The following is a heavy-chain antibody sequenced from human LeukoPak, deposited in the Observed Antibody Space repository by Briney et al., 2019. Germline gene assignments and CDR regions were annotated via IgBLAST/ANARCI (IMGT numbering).Heavy chain of an antibody. V-gene: IGHV4-59*01. J-gene: IGHJ5*02. Sequence: SETLSLTCTVSGGSISSYYWSWIRQPPGKGLEWIGYIYYSGSTNYNPSLKSRVTISVDTSKNQFSLKLSSVTAADTAVYYCARDSPFDPWGQGTLVTVSS. CDR2: IYYSGST. CDR3: ARDSPFDP. CDR1: GGSISSYY.